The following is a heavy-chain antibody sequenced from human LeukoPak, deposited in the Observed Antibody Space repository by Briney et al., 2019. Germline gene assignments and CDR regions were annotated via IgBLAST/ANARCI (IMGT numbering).Heavy chain of an antibody. Sequence: GGSLRLSCVGSGFTLTNSAMNWVRQAPGKGLEWLSYISGRSDTIYYADSVKGRFTIPRDNANNSLYLQMNSLRAEDTAVYYCARDRASNDYTNWLDPWGQGTLVTVSS. CDR3: ARDRASNDYTNWLDP. J-gene: IGHJ5*02. V-gene: IGHV3-48*01. CDR1: GFTLTNSA. D-gene: IGHD1-1*01. CDR2: ISGRSDTI.